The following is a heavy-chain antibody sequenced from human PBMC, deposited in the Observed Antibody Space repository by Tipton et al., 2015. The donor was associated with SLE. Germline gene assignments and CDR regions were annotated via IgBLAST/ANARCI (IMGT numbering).Heavy chain of an antibody. CDR2: IYTSGRT. Sequence: TLSLTCAVSGGSISSYYWGWIRQPPGKGLEWIGYIYTSGRTNYNPSLKSRVTISVDTSKNQFSLKLSSVTAADTAVYYCARGSTIFGVVIWGQGTLVTVSS. CDR1: GGSISSYY. D-gene: IGHD3-3*01. CDR3: ARGSTIFGVVI. V-gene: IGHV4-4*08. J-gene: IGHJ4*02.